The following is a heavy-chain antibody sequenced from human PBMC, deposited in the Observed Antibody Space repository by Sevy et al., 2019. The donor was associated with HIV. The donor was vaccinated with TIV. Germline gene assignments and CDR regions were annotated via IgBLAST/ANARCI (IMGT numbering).Heavy chain of an antibody. J-gene: IGHJ4*02. CDR3: AKDFLGWTTHATTSLDY. CDR1: GFTFSSYA. D-gene: IGHD4-17*01. CDR2: ISGSGDST. V-gene: IGHV3-23*01. Sequence: GGSLRLSCAASGFTFSSYAMSWVRQAPGKGLEWVSAISGSGDSTYYADSVKGRFTISRDNSKNTLYLQMNSLRAEDTAVYYCAKDFLGWTTHATTSLDYWGQGTLVTVSS.